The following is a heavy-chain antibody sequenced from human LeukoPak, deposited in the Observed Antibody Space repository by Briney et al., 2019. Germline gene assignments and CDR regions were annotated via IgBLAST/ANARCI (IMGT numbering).Heavy chain of an antibody. Sequence: SETLSLTCTVSGGSISSGDYYWSWIRQPPGKGLEWIGYIYYSGSTYYNPSLKSRVTMSVDTSKNQFSLKLSSVTAADTAVYYCARESGTTVKIDYWGQGTLVTVSS. V-gene: IGHV4-61*08. CDR2: IYYSGST. D-gene: IGHD4-11*01. CDR3: ARESGTTVKIDY. J-gene: IGHJ4*02. CDR1: GGSISSGDYY.